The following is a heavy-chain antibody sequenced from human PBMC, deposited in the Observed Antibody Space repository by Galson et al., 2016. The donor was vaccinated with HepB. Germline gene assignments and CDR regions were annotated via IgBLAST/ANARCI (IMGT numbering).Heavy chain of an antibody. CDR3: GKHGGFDY. V-gene: IGHV3-23*01. Sequence: SLRLSCAASGFSFSNSGMSWVRQAPGRGLEWVSGITRSGDATPYADSVKARFTISRDNSKNTLYLYMNSLSAGDTAVYYCGKHGGFDYWGQGALVTVSS. CDR1: GFSFSNSG. J-gene: IGHJ4*02. CDR2: ITRSGDAT. D-gene: IGHD3-16*01.